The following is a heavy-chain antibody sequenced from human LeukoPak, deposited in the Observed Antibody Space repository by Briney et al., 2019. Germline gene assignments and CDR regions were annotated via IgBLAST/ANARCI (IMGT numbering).Heavy chain of an antibody. CDR2: KKQDGSEK. J-gene: IGHJ4*02. D-gene: IGHD6-13*01. Sequence: RGVPLRLSCAASGFTFSSYWMSWVRRSRGRGVVWVTNKKQDGSEKYYVDSVKGRFTISRDNDKNSLYLQMNSLRAEDTAVYYCARDWDSSSWYSNYFDYWGQGTLVTVSS. CDR1: GFTFSSYW. CDR3: ARDWDSSSWYSNYFDY. V-gene: IGHV3-7*01.